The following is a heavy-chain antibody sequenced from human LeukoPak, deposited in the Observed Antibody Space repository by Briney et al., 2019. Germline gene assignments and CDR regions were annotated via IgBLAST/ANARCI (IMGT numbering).Heavy chain of an antibody. CDR1: GFTFSDDT. V-gene: IGHV3-48*02. Sequence: PGGSLRLSCAASGFTFSDDTMNWVRQAPGKGLEWVSYISSSGTTMFYADSVKGRFTISRDNAKNSLFLQMNSLRDEDTAVYYCARGEVWGQGTLVTVSS. CDR3: ARGEV. CDR2: ISSSGTTM. D-gene: IGHD1-26*01. J-gene: IGHJ4*02.